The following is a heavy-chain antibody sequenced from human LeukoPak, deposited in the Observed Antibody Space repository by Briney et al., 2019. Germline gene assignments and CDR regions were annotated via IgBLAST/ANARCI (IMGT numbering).Heavy chain of an antibody. D-gene: IGHD6-19*01. CDR1: GFTFSSYA. CDR2: ISYDGSNK. CDR3: AKGTSGWYWRFDY. V-gene: IGHV3-30-3*01. J-gene: IGHJ4*02. Sequence: GGSLRLSCAASGFTFSSYAMHWVRQAPGKGLEWVAVISYDGSNKYYADSVKGRFTISRDNSKNTLFLQMNSLRAEDTAVYYRAKGTSGWYWRFDYWGQGTLVTVSS.